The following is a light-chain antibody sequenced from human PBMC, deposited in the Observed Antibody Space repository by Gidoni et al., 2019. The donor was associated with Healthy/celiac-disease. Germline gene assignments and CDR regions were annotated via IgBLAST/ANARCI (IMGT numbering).Light chain of an antibody. CDR3: QQYNSYLT. J-gene: IGKJ1*01. Sequence: DIPMNQSPSTLSASVGDRVTITCRASQSISSWVAWYQQKPGKAPKLLNYDASRLESGVPSRFSGSGSGTEFTLTISSLQHDDFATYYCQQYNSYLTFGQGTKVEIK. CDR2: DAS. V-gene: IGKV1-5*01. CDR1: QSISSW.